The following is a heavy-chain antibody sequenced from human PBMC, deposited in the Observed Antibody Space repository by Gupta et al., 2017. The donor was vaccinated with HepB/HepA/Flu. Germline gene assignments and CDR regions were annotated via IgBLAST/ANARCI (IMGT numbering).Heavy chain of an antibody. CDR1: GFTFSSYA. V-gene: IGHV3-23*01. CDR3: AKGVVCGYHKRRHAD. J-gene: IGHJ4*02. D-gene: IGHD2-21*01. Sequence: EVQLLESGGGLVQPGGSLRLSCAASGFTFSSYAMSWVRQAPGKGLEWVSAISGSGGSTYYADSVKGRFTISRDNSKNTRYLQMNSLRAGEKSVYYCAKGVVCGYHKRRHADWCQVTLVTVSS. CDR2: ISGSGGST.